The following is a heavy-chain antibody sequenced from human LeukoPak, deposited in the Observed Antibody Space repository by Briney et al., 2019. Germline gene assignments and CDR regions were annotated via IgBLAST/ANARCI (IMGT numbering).Heavy chain of an antibody. CDR3: ARGGYCSGGSCYSLYFDL. J-gene: IGHJ2*01. V-gene: IGHV3-53*01. Sequence: PGGSLRLSCAASGFTVSSNYMTWVRQAPGKGLEWVSVIYSGGSTYYADSVKGRFTISRDNSKNTLYLQMINLRAEDTAVYYCARGGYCSGGSCYSLYFDLLGRGTLVTVSS. D-gene: IGHD2-15*01. CDR1: GFTVSSNY. CDR2: IYSGGST.